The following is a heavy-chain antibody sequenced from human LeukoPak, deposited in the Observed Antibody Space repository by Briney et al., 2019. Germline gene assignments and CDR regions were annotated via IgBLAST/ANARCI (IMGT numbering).Heavy chain of an antibody. V-gene: IGHV3-30*04. Sequence: PGRSLRLSCAASGFTFSSYAMHGVRQAPGKGLEGVAVISYDGSNKYYADSVKGRFTISRDNSKNTLYLQMNSLSAEDTAVYYCARGRGDYGDYRVDYWGQGNLVTVSS. CDR3: ARGRGDYGDYRVDY. J-gene: IGHJ4*02. CDR2: ISYDGSNK. D-gene: IGHD4-17*01. CDR1: GFTFSSYA.